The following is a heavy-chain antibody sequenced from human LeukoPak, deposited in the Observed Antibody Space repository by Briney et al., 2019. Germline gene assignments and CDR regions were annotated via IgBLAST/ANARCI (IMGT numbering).Heavy chain of an antibody. CDR3: ARYSSSSFDP. J-gene: IGHJ5*02. V-gene: IGHV4-59*01. Sequence: SETLSLTCTVSGGFISSYYWSWIRQPPGKGLEWIGYIYYSGSTNYNPSLKSRVTISVDTSKNQFSLKLSSVTAADTAVYYCARYSSSSFDPWGQGTLVTASS. CDR1: GGFISSYY. CDR2: IYYSGST. D-gene: IGHD6-13*01.